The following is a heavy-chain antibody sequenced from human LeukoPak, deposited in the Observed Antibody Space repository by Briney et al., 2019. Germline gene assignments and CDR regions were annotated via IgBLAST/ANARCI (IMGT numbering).Heavy chain of an antibody. Sequence: ASVKVSCKASGGTSSSYAISWVRQAPGQGLEWMGGIIPIFGTANYAQKFQGRVTITADESTSTAYMELSSLRSEDTAVYYCARDRYSSGYNFDCWGQGTLVTVSS. CDR1: GGTSSSYA. CDR2: IIPIFGTA. D-gene: IGHD6-19*01. CDR3: ARDRYSSGYNFDC. V-gene: IGHV1-69*01. J-gene: IGHJ4*02.